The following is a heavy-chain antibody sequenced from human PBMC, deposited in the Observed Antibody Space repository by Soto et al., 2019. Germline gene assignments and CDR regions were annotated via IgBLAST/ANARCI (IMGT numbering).Heavy chain of an antibody. CDR3: ARLLYGDYWYYFDY. Sequence: QVQLVESGGGVVQPGRSLRLSCAASGFTFSSYGMHWVRQAPGKGLEWVAVIWYDGSNKYYADSVKGRFTISRDNSKNTLYLQMNSLRAEDTAVYYCARLLYGDYWYYFDYWGQGTPVTVSS. J-gene: IGHJ4*02. CDR1: GFTFSSYG. CDR2: IWYDGSNK. V-gene: IGHV3-33*01. D-gene: IGHD4-17*01.